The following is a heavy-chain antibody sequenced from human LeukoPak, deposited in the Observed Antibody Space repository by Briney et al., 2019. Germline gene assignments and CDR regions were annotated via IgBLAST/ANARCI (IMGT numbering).Heavy chain of an antibody. Sequence: GESLKISCAASGFIFSRYTMNWVRQAPGKGLEWVSSISSPSTYIYYADSVKGRFTISRDNAKKSLYLQMNSLRADDTAVYYCTRDEDEELVRDYWGQGTLVTVSS. CDR3: TRDEDEELVRDY. J-gene: IGHJ4*02. D-gene: IGHD6-13*01. V-gene: IGHV3-21*01. CDR1: GFIFSRYT. CDR2: ISSPSTYI.